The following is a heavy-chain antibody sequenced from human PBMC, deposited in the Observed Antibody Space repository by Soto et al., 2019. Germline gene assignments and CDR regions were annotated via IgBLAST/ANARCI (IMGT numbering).Heavy chain of an antibody. CDR3: AKDSIYRNGIYDPFDI. V-gene: IGHV3-23*01. CDR2: IGGDGGKP. CDR1: GFTFSEYA. J-gene: IGHJ3*02. D-gene: IGHD3-3*02. Sequence: EAQLLESVGGLVQPGGSLRRSCAASGFTFSEYAMSWVRQAPGKGLEWVSVIGGDGGKPNYADSVKGRFTVSRDNSKSTLYLQIDSLRAEDTAVYYCAKDSIYRNGIYDPFDIWGQGTMVTVSS.